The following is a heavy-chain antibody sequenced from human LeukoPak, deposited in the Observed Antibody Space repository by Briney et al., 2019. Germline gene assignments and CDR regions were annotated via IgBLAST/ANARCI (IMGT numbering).Heavy chain of an antibody. CDR1: GGTFSSYA. V-gene: IGHV1-69*13. CDR2: IIPVFGTS. J-gene: IGHJ4*02. D-gene: IGHD6-19*01. Sequence: GASVKVSCKASGGTFSSYAINWVRQAPGQGLEWMGGIIPVFGTSNYAQKFQGRVTITADESTRTAYMVLSSLRSEDMAVYYCARGESSGWSIDYWGQGTLVTVSS. CDR3: ARGESSGWSIDY.